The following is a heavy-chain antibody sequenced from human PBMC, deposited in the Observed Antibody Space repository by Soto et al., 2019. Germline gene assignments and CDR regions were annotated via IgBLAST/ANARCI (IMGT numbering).Heavy chain of an antibody. V-gene: IGHV4-34*01. CDR2: INHSGST. Sequence: SETLSLTCAVYGGSFSGYYWSWIRQPPGKGLEWIGEINHSGSTNYNPSLKSRVTISVDTSKNQFSLKLSSVTAADTAVYYCARVAVNWNYVYYFDYWGQGTLSPSPQ. CDR1: GGSFSGYY. J-gene: IGHJ4*02. D-gene: IGHD1-7*01. CDR3: ARVAVNWNYVYYFDY.